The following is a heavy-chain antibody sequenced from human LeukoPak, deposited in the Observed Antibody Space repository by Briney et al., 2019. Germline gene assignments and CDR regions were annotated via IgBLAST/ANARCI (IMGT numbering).Heavy chain of an antibody. D-gene: IGHD4-11*01. CDR3: AAPVTTSHFDY. CDR2: IRDDGSNK. J-gene: IGHJ4*02. CDR1: GFTFSSYG. V-gene: IGHV3-30*02. Sequence: PGGALRLSCAASGFTFSSYGMHWVRQAPGKGREWVAFIRDDGSNKYYADCVKGRFTISRDNSKNTLYLQMNSLRAEDTAVYYCAAPVTTSHFDYWGQGTLVTVSS.